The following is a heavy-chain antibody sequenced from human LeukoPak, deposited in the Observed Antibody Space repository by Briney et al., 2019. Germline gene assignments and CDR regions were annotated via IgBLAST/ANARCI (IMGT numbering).Heavy chain of an antibody. D-gene: IGHD3-22*01. J-gene: IGHJ4*02. CDR2: IYSNDDK. CDR3: ALSTTTSSVITFDY. Sequence: KESGPTLVNPTQTLTLTCTLSGFSITTGGMAVGWIRQPPGKALEWLAVIYSNDDKRYSSSLKTRLTITKDTSKNQVVLTVTNMDPVDTATYSCALSTTTSSVITFDYWGQGILVTVSS. CDR1: GFSITTGGMA. V-gene: IGHV2-5*01.